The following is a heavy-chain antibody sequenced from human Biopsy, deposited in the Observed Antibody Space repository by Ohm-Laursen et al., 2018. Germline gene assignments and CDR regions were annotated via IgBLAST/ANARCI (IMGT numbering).Heavy chain of an antibody. J-gene: IGHJ4*02. CDR2: FAPENGKT. D-gene: IGHD1-20*01. V-gene: IGHV1-24*01. CDR1: GYTLTDLS. CDR3: AGDINNWNVNY. Sequence: ASVKVSCKVSGYTLTDLSMHWVRQAPGKGLEWMGGFAPENGKTIYAQKFQGRVTMTEDTSTDTSYMELSNLRSEDTAVYYCAGDINNWNVNYWGQGTLVIVSS.